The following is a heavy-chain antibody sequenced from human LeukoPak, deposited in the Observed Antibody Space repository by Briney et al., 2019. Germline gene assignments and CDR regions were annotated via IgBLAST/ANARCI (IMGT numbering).Heavy chain of an antibody. CDR2: INTDGSTT. D-gene: IGHD5-18*01. J-gene: IGHJ4*02. CDR1: GFTFSRNW. Sequence: GGSLRLSCVASGFTFSRNWLHWVRQVPGKGLVWVSRINTDGSTTNYADSVKGRFTISRDNTKNTLCLQMNSLRAEDSAVYFCTRGYNTASLDWGQGTRITVAS. CDR3: TRGYNTASLD. V-gene: IGHV3-74*01.